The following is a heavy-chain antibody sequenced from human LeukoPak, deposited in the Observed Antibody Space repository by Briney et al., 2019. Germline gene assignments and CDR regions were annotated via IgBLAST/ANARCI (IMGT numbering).Heavy chain of an antibody. CDR1: GFTFSDYW. CDR3: ARARYSYTGIIDY. D-gene: IGHD5-18*01. V-gene: IGHV3-74*03. CDR2: INTDGTST. Sequence: PGGSLRLSCAASGFTFSDYWMHWVRQAPGKGLVWVSRINTDGTSTTYADSVKGRFTISRDNARNTVYLQMNSLRAEDTAVYYCARARYSYTGIIDYWGQGTLVTVSS. J-gene: IGHJ4*02.